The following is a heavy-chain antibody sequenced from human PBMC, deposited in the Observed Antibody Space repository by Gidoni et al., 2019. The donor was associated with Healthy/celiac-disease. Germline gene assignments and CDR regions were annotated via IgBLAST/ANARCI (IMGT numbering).Heavy chain of an antibody. D-gene: IGHD6-6*01. CDR3: ATPIAARPGPRNTHDAFDI. V-gene: IGHV5-51*01. Sequence: EVQLVQSGAEVKKPGESLKISCKGSGYSFTSYWIGWVRQMPGKGLEWMGIIYPGDSDTRYSPSFQGQVTISADKSISTAYLQWSSLKASDTAMYYCATPIAARPGPRNTHDAFDIWGQGTMVTVSS. CDR1: GYSFTSYW. J-gene: IGHJ3*02. CDR2: IYPGDSDT.